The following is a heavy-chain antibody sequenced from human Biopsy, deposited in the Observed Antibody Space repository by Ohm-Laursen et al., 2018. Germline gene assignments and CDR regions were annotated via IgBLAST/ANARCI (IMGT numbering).Heavy chain of an antibody. CDR1: GYVFINYL. CDR3: TRDIGPWGDYSFEY. D-gene: IGHD4-11*01. J-gene: IGHJ4*02. V-gene: IGHV1-46*01. Sequence: ASVKVSCKASGYVFINYLVHWVRQAPGQGLEWMGKINPSGETVAYAHKFQGRVSMTRDTSTSTIYMDLSSLRSEDTALYYCTRDIGPWGDYSFEYWGQGTLVTVSS. CDR2: INPSGETV.